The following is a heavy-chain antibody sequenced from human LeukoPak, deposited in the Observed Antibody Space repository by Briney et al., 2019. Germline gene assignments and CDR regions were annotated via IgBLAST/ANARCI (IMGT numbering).Heavy chain of an antibody. CDR3: ARDRDCSSGSCYYGNDP. J-gene: IGHJ5*02. D-gene: IGHD2-15*01. CDR1: GGTFSSYA. V-gene: IGHV1-69*01. CDR2: IIPIFGTA. Sequence: SVKVSCKASGGTFSSYANSWVRQAPGQGLEWMGGIIPIFGTANYAQKFQGRVTITADESTSTAYMELSSLRSEDTAVYYCARDRDCSSGSCYYGNDPWGQGTLVTVSS.